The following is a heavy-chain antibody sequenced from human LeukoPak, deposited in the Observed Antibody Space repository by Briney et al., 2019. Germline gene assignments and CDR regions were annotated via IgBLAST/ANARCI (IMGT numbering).Heavy chain of an antibody. CDR2: ISGSGSTI. J-gene: IGHJ4*02. V-gene: IGHV3-11*04. Sequence: PGGSLRLSCAASGFTVSDYYMSWIRQAPGKGLEWVSYISGSGSTIYYADSVKGRLTISRDNAKNSLYLQMNSLRAEDTAVYYCARERGYDFWSGSRVLFDYWGQGTLVTVSS. D-gene: IGHD3-3*01. CDR3: ARERGYDFWSGSRVLFDY. CDR1: GFTVSDYY.